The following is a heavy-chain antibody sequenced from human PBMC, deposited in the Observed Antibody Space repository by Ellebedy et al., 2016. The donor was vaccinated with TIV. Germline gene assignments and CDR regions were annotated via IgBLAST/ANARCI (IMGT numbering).Heavy chain of an antibody. D-gene: IGHD3-10*01. CDR1: GSSITTYY. V-gene: IGHV4-59*01. Sequence: MPSETLSLTCSLSGSSITTYYWSWIRQPPGKGLEWIGYIYNVELTNYIPSLKRRTSISIDTSKKQFSLNLTSVTAADTALYFCAGGVVRGVAAFDIWGRGTMVIVSS. CDR2: IYNVELT. CDR3: AGGVVRGVAAFDI. J-gene: IGHJ3*02.